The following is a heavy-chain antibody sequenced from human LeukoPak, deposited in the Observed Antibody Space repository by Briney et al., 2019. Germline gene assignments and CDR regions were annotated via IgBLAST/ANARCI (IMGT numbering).Heavy chain of an antibody. D-gene: IGHD2-2*01. CDR1: GFSFGSYD. Sequence: PGGSLRLSCAASGFSFGSYDMNWVRQAPGKGLEWVSSITTSSSYIYYADSVKGRFTVSRDNAKSSLYLQMNSLRAEDTAVYYCASHIVVVTAIRYYAMDVWGQGTTVTVSS. CDR3: ASHIVVVTAIRYYAMDV. J-gene: IGHJ6*02. V-gene: IGHV3-21*01. CDR2: ITTSSSYI.